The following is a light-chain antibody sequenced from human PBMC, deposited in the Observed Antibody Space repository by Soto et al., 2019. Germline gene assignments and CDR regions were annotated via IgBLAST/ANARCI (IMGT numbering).Light chain of an antibody. V-gene: IGLV2-8*01. CDR3: SSYAGSNNFKV. J-gene: IGLJ2*01. CDR2: EVS. Sequence: QSALTQPPSASGSPGQSVTISCTGTSSDVGGYNYVSWYQQHPGKAPKLMIYEVSKRPSGVPDRFSGSKPGNTASLTVSGLQAEDEADYYCSSYAGSNNFKVFGGGTQLTVL. CDR1: SSDVGGYNY.